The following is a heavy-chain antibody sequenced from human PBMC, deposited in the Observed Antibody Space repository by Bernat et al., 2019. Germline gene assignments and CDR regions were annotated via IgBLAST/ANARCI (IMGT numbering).Heavy chain of an antibody. D-gene: IGHD3-10*01. V-gene: IGHV3-30-3*01. CDR1: GFTFSSYA. CDR2: ISYDGSNK. CDR3: ARTFYGSLNI. J-gene: IGHJ6*02. Sequence: QVQLVESGGGVVQPGRSLRLSCAASGFTFSSYAMHWVRQAPGKGLEWVAVISYDGSNKYYADSVKGRFTISRDNSKNTLYLQMNSLRAEDTAVYYCARTFYGSLNIWGQGTTVTVS.